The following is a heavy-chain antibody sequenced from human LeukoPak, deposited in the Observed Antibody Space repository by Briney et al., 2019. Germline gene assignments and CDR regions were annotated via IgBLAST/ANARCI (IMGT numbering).Heavy chain of an antibody. D-gene: IGHD3-10*01. CDR1: GHTFRSYW. J-gene: IGHJ4*01. Sequence: GGSLRLSCAVSGHTFRSYWMSWVRQAPGKGLEWVANINQDGSEKYFVDSVKGRFTISRDNAKNSLYLQMNTLRAEDTAVYYFAREIDGSFFPGGGQGSL. CDR3: AREIDGSFFPG. CDR2: INQDGSEK. V-gene: IGHV3-7*01.